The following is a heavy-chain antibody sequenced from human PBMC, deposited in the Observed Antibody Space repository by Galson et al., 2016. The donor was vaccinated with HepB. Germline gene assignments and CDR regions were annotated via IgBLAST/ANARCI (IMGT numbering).Heavy chain of an antibody. Sequence: SLRLSCAATGFPFSNYGMHWGRQAPGKGLEWAAVISYDGTKKYYADSVKGRFTISRDNSKNTLHLQMNSLRVEDTAVYYCAWGMVFARHWGQGTLVTVSS. CDR3: AWGMVFARH. CDR1: GFPFSNYG. J-gene: IGHJ4*02. V-gene: IGHV3-30*03. D-gene: IGHD2-8*01. CDR2: ISYDGTKK.